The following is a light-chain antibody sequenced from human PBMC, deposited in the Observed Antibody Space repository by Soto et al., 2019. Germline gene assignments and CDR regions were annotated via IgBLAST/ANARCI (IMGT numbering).Light chain of an antibody. CDR3: QQYNTYPLT. CDR1: QSISSW. J-gene: IGKJ4*01. Sequence: DIQMTQSPSTLSASVGDIVTITCRASQSISSWLAWYQQKPGKAPKLLIYKASSLESGVPSRFSGSGSGTEFTLTISSLQPDDFATYYCQQYNTYPLTFGGGPRWRS. CDR2: KAS. V-gene: IGKV1-5*03.